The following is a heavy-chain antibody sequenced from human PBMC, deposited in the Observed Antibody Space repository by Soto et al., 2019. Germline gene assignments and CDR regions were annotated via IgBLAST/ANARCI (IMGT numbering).Heavy chain of an antibody. J-gene: IGHJ6*02. D-gene: IGHD3-10*01. Sequence: GASVKVSCKASGGTFSSYAISWVRQAPGQGLEWMGGIIPIFGTANYAQKFQGRVTITADESTSTAYMELSSLRSEDTSVYFCARGITMVRGVIITWVGGVGGMDVWGQGTTVTVSS. CDR3: ARGITMVRGVIITWVGGVGGMDV. CDR2: IIPIFGTA. CDR1: GGTFSSYA. V-gene: IGHV1-69*13.